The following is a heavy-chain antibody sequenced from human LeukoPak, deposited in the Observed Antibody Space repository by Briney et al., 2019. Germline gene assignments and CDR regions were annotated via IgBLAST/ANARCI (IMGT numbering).Heavy chain of an antibody. Sequence: SETLSLTCSVSGGSISSGDYYWSWIRQPPGKGLEWIEYIYYSGSTYYNPSLKSRVTISVDTSKNQFSLKLSSVTAADTAVYYCARGDWTDYWGQGTLVTVSS. CDR1: GGSISSGDYY. CDR2: IYYSGST. D-gene: IGHD1-1*01. CDR3: ARGDWTDY. J-gene: IGHJ4*02. V-gene: IGHV4-30-4*01.